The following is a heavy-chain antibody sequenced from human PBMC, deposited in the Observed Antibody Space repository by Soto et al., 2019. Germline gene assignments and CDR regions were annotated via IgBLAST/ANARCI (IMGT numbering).Heavy chain of an antibody. Sequence: QVQLLQSGPEVKKPGSAVKVSCKASGGTFKMYAMNWVRQAPGQGLEWMGGTIPALDKTNYAQKFQGRLTITVDESTGTAYMDLRSLRSDDTAVYYCARSIGSGGVIGGCDYWGQGTMVTVSS. J-gene: IGHJ4*02. CDR2: TIPALDKT. CDR3: ARSIGSGGVIGGCDY. V-gene: IGHV1-69*01. D-gene: IGHD3-16*02. CDR1: GGTFKMYA.